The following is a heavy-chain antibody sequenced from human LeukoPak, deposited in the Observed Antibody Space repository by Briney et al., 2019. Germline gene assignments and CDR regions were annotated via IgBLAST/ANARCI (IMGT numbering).Heavy chain of an antibody. D-gene: IGHD2-15*01. CDR3: ARDYCSGGSCYSDNYYYYYYMDV. V-gene: IGHV7-4-1*02. CDR1: GYTFTSCA. Sequence: ASVKVSCKASGYTFTSCAINWVRQAPGQGLEWLGWINTNTGNPTFAQGFTGRFVFSLDTSVSTAYLQISSLKAEDTAVYYCARDYCSGGSCYSDNYYYYYYMDVWGKGTTVTVSS. J-gene: IGHJ6*03. CDR2: INTNTGNP.